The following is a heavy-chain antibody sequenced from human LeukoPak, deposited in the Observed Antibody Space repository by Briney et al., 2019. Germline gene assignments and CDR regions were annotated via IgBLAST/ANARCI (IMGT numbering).Heavy chain of an antibody. CDR2: ISGSGGST. J-gene: IGHJ4*02. V-gene: IGHV3-23*01. D-gene: IGHD5-18*01. Sequence: GGSLRLSCAASAFTFRPYAMIWVRQAPGKGLEWVSTISGSGGSTYYADSVKGRFTISRDNSNNTLYLEMNSLRTEDTAVYYCAKGAASPGYTYVAEWGQGTLVTV. CDR3: AKGAASPGYTYVAE. CDR1: AFTFRPYA.